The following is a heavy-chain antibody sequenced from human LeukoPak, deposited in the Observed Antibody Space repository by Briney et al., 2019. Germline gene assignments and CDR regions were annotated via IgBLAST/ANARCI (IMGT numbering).Heavy chain of an antibody. Sequence: GGSLRLSCAASGFTFNAFGMNWVRQAPGKGLEWVAVISYDGSNKYYADSVKGRFIISRDNSENTLYLQMNSLRAEDTAVYYCARDALGGGVVTAPTPWFDPWGQGILVTVSS. J-gene: IGHJ5*02. CDR2: ISYDGSNK. CDR3: ARDALGGGVVTAPTPWFDP. CDR1: GFTFNAFG. D-gene: IGHD2-21*02. V-gene: IGHV3-30*03.